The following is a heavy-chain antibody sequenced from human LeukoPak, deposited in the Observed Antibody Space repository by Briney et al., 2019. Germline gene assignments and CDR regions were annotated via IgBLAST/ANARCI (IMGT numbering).Heavy chain of an antibody. CDR3: ARPSYGDYDYYYYYMDV. D-gene: IGHD4-17*01. CDR1: GGSISSYY. J-gene: IGHJ6*03. CDR2: IYYSGST. V-gene: IGHV4-59*08. Sequence: SETLSLTCTVSGGSISSYYWSWIRQPPGKGLEWIGYIYYSGSTNYNPSLKSRVTISVDTSKNQFSLKLSSVTAADTAVYYCARPSYGDYDYYYYYMDVWGKGTTVTVSS.